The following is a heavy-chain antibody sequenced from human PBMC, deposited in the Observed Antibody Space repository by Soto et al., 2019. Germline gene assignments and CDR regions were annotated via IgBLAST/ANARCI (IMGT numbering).Heavy chain of an antibody. V-gene: IGHV4-31*03. CDR1: GGSISSGGYY. Sequence: SETLSLTCTVSGGSISSGGYYWSWIRQHPGKGLEWIGYIYYSGSTYYNPSLKSRVTISVDTSKNQFSLKLSSVTAADTAVYYCARRGYSGYDHFYFDYWGQGALVTVSS. J-gene: IGHJ4*02. D-gene: IGHD5-12*01. CDR2: IYYSGST. CDR3: ARRGYSGYDHFYFDY.